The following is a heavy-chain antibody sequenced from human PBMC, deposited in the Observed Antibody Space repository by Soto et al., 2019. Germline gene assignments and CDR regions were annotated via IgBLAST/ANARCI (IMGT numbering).Heavy chain of an antibody. J-gene: IGHJ3*01. V-gene: IGHV4-39*01. CDR1: GGSVSSGNYF. D-gene: IGHD1-20*01. CDR3: ARLLIDNWNQVHAFDF. CDR2: IYYNGDT. Sequence: QLQLQESGPGLVKPAETLSLKCAVSGGSVSSGNYFWGWIRQPPGKGLEWIGNIYYNGDTYYSPSLKSRVTMSVDTAQNQFSLRLTSVSAADTAVYYCARLLIDNWNQVHAFDFWGQGTLVTVSS.